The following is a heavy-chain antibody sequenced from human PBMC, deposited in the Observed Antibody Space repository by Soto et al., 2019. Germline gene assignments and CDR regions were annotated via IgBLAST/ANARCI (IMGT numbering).Heavy chain of an antibody. J-gene: IGHJ4*02. Sequence: QVQLVESGGGVVQPGRSLRLSCAPSGFTFSNYAMHWVRQAPGKGLEWVAVIWYDGSIKYYADSVKGRFTISRDNSKNTLHLQMNSLRAEDTAVYYCARDADYGDDPSEDPGYYFDYWGQGTLVPVSS. CDR2: IWYDGSIK. V-gene: IGHV3-33*01. CDR1: GFTFSNYA. D-gene: IGHD4-17*01. CDR3: ARDADYGDDPSEDPGYYFDY.